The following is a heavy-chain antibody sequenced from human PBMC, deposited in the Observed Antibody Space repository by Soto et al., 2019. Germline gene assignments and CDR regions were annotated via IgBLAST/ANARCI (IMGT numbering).Heavy chain of an antibody. CDR1: GGTFSSLG. D-gene: IGHD5-12*01. CDR3: ATRGTQGRWLEFADY. J-gene: IGHJ4*02. V-gene: IGHV1-69*01. CDR2: IIPISGRT. Sequence: QVQLLQSGAEVKRPGSSVKVSCEASGGTFSSLGFTWVRQAPGQGLEWMGGIIPISGRTTFAQKFQGRVTITADESTRATYMELTTLTFDDTAMYYCATRGTQGRWLEFADYWGQGTLVTVSS.